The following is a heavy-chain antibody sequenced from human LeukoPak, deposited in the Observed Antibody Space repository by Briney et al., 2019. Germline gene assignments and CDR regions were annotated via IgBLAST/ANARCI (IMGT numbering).Heavy chain of an antibody. CDR2: ISYDGSNK. J-gene: IGHJ3*02. CDR1: GFTFSSYG. D-gene: IGHD1-1*01. CDR3: AREDGRWNDGAFDI. Sequence: GGSLRLSCAASGFTFSSYGMHWVRQAPCKGLEWVAVISYDGSNKYYADSVKGRFTISRDNSKNTLYLQMNSLRAEDTAVYYCAREDGRWNDGAFDIWGQGTMVTVSS. V-gene: IGHV3-30*03.